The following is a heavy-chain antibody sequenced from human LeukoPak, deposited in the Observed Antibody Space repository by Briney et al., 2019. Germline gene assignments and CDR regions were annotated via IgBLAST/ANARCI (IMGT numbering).Heavy chain of an antibody. CDR1: GYTFTSYG. CDR3: ARAQRFLESSIWDY. Sequence: GAPVKVSCKASGYTFTSYGISWVRQAPGQGLEWMGGIIPIFGTANYAQKFQGRVTITTDESTSTAYMELSSLRSEDTAVYYCARAQRFLESSIWDYWGQGTLVTVSS. D-gene: IGHD3-3*01. CDR2: IIPIFGTA. V-gene: IGHV1-69*05. J-gene: IGHJ4*02.